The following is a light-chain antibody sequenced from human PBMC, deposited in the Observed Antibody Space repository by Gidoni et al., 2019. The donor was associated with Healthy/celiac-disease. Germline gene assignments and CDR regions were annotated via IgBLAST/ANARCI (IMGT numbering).Light chain of an antibody. V-gene: IGLV2-14*01. J-gene: IGLJ2*01. CDR1: SSDVGGYNY. CDR2: DVS. CDR3: SSYTSSSVV. Sequence: QSALTQPASVSGSPVQSITISCTGTSSDVGGYNYVSWYQPHPGKAPKLMSYDVSNRPSGVSNRFSGSKSGNTASMTISGLQAEDEADYYCSSYTSSSVVFGGGTKLTVL.